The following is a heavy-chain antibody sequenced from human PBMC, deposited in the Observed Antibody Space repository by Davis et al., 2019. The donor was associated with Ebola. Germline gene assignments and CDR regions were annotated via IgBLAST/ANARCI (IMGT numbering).Heavy chain of an antibody. V-gene: IGHV5-51*01. Sequence: GESLKISCKGSGYSFTSYWIGWVRQMPGKGLEWMGIIYPGDSDTTYSPSFQGHVTISADKSISTAYLQWSSLKASDTAMYYCARQYCTNGVCQTWFDPWGQGTLVTVSS. CDR2: IYPGDSDT. CDR3: ARQYCTNGVCQTWFDP. D-gene: IGHD2-8*01. J-gene: IGHJ5*02. CDR1: GYSFTSYW.